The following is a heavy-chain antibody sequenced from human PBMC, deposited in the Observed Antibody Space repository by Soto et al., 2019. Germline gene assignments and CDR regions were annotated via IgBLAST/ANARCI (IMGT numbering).Heavy chain of an antibody. CDR1: GFSLSTSGVG. CDR3: ALSLRGVSEGHGWFDP. CDR2: IYWDDDK. D-gene: IGHD3-10*01. V-gene: IGHV2-5*02. Sequence: QITLKESGPTLVKPTQTLTLTCTFSGFSLSTSGVGVGWIRQPPGKALEWLALIYWDDDKRYSPSLKSRLTITXXTXKXXVVLTMTNMDPVDTATYYCALSLRGVSEGHGWFDPWGQGTLVTVSS. J-gene: IGHJ5*02.